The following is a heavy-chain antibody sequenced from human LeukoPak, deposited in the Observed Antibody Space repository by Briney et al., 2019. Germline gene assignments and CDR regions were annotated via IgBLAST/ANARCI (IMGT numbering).Heavy chain of an antibody. CDR3: ARERSGYYFD. Sequence: SETLSLTCTVSGGSISSSSYYWGWIRQPPGKGLEWIGYIYYSGSTNYNPSLKSRVTISVDTSKNQFSLKLSSVTAADTAVYYCARERSGYYFDWGQGTLVTVSS. CDR1: GGSISSSSYY. CDR2: IYYSGST. D-gene: IGHD3-22*01. J-gene: IGHJ4*02. V-gene: IGHV4-61*01.